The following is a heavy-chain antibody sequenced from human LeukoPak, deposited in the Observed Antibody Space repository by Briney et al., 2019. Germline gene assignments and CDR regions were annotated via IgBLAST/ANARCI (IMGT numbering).Heavy chain of an antibody. D-gene: IGHD6-13*01. V-gene: IGHV3-11*06. CDR1: GFTFSDYY. Sequence: RGSLRLSCAASGFTFSDYYMTWIRQAPGKGLEWVSYISNSASYTNYADSVKGRFTISRDNAKNSLYLQMNTLRAEDTAVYYCASGGAAAGIDYWGQGTLVTVSS. J-gene: IGHJ4*02. CDR2: ISNSASYT. CDR3: ASGGAAAGIDY.